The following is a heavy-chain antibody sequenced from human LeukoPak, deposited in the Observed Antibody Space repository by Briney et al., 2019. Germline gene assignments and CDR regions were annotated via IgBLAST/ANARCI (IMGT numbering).Heavy chain of an antibody. D-gene: IGHD2-2*02. J-gene: IGHJ4*02. Sequence: GGSLGLSCAASGFTFSSYAMSWVRQAPGKGLEWVSAISGSGGSTYYADSVKGRFTISRDNSKNTLYLQMNSLRAEDTAVYYCAKGDCSSTSCYSGYWGQGALVTVSS. CDR3: AKGDCSSTSCYSGY. CDR2: ISGSGGST. V-gene: IGHV3-23*01. CDR1: GFTFSSYA.